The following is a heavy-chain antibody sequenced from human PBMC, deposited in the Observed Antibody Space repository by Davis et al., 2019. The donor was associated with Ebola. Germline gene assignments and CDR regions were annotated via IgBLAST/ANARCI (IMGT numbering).Heavy chain of an antibody. CDR2: IYYSGST. CDR1: GGSISSYY. J-gene: IGHJ4*02. V-gene: IGHV4-59*01. CDR3: ARTPISYYYDSSGYFDY. D-gene: IGHD3-22*01. Sequence: MPGGSLRLSCTVSGGSISSYYWSWIRQPPGKGLEWIGYIYYSGSTNYNPSLKSRVTISVDTSKNQFSLKLSSVTAADTAVYYCARTPISYYYDSSGYFDYWGQGTLVTVAS.